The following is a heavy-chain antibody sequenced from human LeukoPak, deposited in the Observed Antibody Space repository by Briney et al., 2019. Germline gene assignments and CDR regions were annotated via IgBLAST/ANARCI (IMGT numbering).Heavy chain of an antibody. J-gene: IGHJ4*02. V-gene: IGHV3-74*01. CDR1: GFTFSISW. CDR3: GKDEQGFGMQTSH. D-gene: IGHD1-14*01. CDR2: INPDGTYT. Sequence: GGSLRLSCAASGFTFSISWMYWVRQAPGEGLVWVSRINPDGTYTTYADAVKGRFTISRDNPRNTLYLQMNSLRAEDTAVYYCGKDEQGFGMQTSHWGQGTLVTVSS.